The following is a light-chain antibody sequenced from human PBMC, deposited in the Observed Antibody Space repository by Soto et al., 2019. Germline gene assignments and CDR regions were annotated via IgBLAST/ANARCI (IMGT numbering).Light chain of an antibody. CDR2: DVS. CDR3: TSYTTGTTWV. J-gene: IGLJ3*02. V-gene: IGLV2-14*01. Sequence: QSALTQPASVSGSPGQSITISGTGTTSDVGRYKYVSWHQQHPGKAPKLLIFDVSNRPSGVSDRFAGSKSGNTASLTISGLQAEDEADYYCTSYTTGTTWVFGGGTKLTVL. CDR1: TSDVGRYKY.